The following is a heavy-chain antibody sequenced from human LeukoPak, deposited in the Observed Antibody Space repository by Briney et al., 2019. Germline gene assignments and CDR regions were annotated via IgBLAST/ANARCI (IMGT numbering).Heavy chain of an antibody. CDR2: IYTSGST. V-gene: IGHV4-4*09. J-gene: IGHJ4*02. CDR3: ARGSWSKYYFDY. CDR1: GGSISSYY. Sequence: SETLSLTCTVSGGSISSYYWSWIRQPPGKGLEWIGYIYTSGSTNYNPSLKSRVTISVDTSKNQFSLKLSSVTAADTAVYYCARGSWSKYYFDYWGQGTLVTVSS. D-gene: IGHD6-13*01.